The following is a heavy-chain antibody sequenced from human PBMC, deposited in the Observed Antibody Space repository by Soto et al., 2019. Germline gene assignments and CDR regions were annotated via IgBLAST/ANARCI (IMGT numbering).Heavy chain of an antibody. CDR3: AKDRLVAFFYGMDV. D-gene: IGHD6-19*01. CDR2: FRGSGGNT. V-gene: IGHV3-23*01. Sequence: LRLSCAASGFTFRSYGLSWVRQAPGKGLEWVSSFRGSGGNTYYADSVRGRFTISRDDSENTLYLQMNSLRAEDTAVYYCAKDRLVAFFYGMDVWGQGTTVTVSS. J-gene: IGHJ6*02. CDR1: GFTFRSYG.